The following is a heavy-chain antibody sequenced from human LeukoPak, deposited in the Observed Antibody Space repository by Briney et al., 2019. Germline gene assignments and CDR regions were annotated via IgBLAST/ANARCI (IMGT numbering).Heavy chain of an antibody. J-gene: IGHJ4*02. V-gene: IGHV3-33*01. CDR1: GFTFSSYG. Sequence: PGGSLRLSCAASGFTFSSYGMHWVRQAPGKGLEWVAVIWYDGSNKYYADSVKGRFTISRDNSKNTLYLQMNSLRAEDTAVYYCARSQYTAAAGPFDYWGQGTLVTVSS. CDR2: IWYDGSNK. D-gene: IGHD6-13*01. CDR3: ARSQYTAAAGPFDY.